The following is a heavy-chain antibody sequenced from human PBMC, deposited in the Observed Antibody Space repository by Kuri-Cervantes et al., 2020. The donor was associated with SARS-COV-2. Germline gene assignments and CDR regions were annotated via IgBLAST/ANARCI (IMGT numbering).Heavy chain of an antibody. J-gene: IGHJ4*02. CDR2: ISSSGSTI. V-gene: IGHV3-48*03. CDR3: AKVYCTNGVCSPYYFDY. D-gene: IGHD2-8*01. CDR1: GFTFSSYE. Sequence: GGSLRLSCAASGFTFSSYEMNWVRQAPGKGLEWVSYISSSGSTIYYADSVKGRFTISRDNSKNTLYLQMNSLRAEDTAVYYCAKVYCTNGVCSPYYFDYWGQGTLVTVSS.